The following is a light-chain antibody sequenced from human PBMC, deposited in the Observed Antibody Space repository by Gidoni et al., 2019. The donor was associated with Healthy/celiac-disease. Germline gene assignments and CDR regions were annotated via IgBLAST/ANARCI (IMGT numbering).Light chain of an antibody. Sequence: DIPLTPSPSFLSASVGARVTITCRASQVISSYLASYQQKPGKAPKLLIYAASTWQSGVPSRFCGSRAGTEFTLTIISRQPEDFSTYYCRQLNSYPLTFGGGTKVEIK. CDR1: QVISSY. CDR3: RQLNSYPLT. V-gene: IGKV1-9*01. CDR2: AAS. J-gene: IGKJ4*02.